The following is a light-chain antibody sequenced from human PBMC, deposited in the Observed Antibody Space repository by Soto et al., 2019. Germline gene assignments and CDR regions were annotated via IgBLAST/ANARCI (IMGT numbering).Light chain of an antibody. Sequence: QSVLTQPRSVSGSPGQSVTISCTGTSSDVGGYNYVSWYQQHPGKAPKLMIFDVSKRPSGVPDRFSGSKSGNTASLTISGLQAEDEVDYYCCSYAGSFVVFGGGTKVTVL. CDR2: DVS. CDR3: CSYAGSFVV. J-gene: IGLJ2*01. V-gene: IGLV2-11*01. CDR1: SSDVGGYNY.